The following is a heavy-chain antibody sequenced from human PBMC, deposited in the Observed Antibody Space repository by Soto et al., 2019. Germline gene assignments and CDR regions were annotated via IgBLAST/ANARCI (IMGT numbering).Heavy chain of an antibody. CDR3: PRDQGEEQWLVDY. CDR2: IWYDGSNK. V-gene: IGHV3-33*01. Sequence: HPGGSLRLSCAASGFTFSSYGMHWVRQAPGKGLEWVAVIWYDGSNKYYADSVKGRFTISRDNSKNTLYLQMNSLRAEDTAVYYCPRDQGEEQWLVDYWGQGTLVTVSS. D-gene: IGHD6-19*01. CDR1: GFTFSSYG. J-gene: IGHJ4*02.